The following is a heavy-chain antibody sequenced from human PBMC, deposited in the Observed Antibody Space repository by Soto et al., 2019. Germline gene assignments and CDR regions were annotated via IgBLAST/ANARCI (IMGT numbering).Heavy chain of an antibody. V-gene: IGHV1-69*01. J-gene: IGHJ5*02. CDR3: ARAVVPYYYDSSGDYYWFDP. CDR1: GGTFSSYA. CDR2: IIPIFGTA. D-gene: IGHD3-22*01. Sequence: QVQLVQSGAEVKKPGSSVKVSCKASGGTFSSYAISWVRQAPGQGLEWMGGIIPIFGTANYAQKFQGRVTITADESTSKAYMEVGSLSSEDTAVYYCARAVVPYYYDSSGDYYWFDPWGQGTLVTVSS.